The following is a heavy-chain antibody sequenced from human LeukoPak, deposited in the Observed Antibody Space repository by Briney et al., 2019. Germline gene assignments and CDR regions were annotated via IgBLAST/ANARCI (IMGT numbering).Heavy chain of an antibody. D-gene: IGHD3-9*01. CDR3: ARAMWRSYYDILTGYYS. CDR2: ISYDGSNK. V-gene: IGHV3-30-3*01. J-gene: IGHJ4*02. CDR1: GFTFSSYA. Sequence: PGGSLRLSCAASGFTFSSYAMHWVRQAPGKGLEWVAVISYDGSNKYYADSVKGRFTISRDNSKNTLYLQMNSLRAEDTAVYYCARAMWRSYYDILTGYYSWGQGTLVTVSS.